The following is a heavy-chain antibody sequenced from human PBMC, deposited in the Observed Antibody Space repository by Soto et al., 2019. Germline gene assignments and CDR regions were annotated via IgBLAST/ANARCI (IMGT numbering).Heavy chain of an antibody. V-gene: IGHV4-31*03. CDR1: GGSISSGGYY. Sequence: QVQLQESGPGLVKPSQTLSLTCTVSGGSISSGGYYWSWIRQHPGRGLEWIGYIYYSGSTFYNPSLKRRVTISVDTSKNQFSLKLSSVTAADTAVYYCARNVYYDSRIDYWGQGTLVTVSS. J-gene: IGHJ4*02. D-gene: IGHD3-22*01. CDR2: IYYSGST. CDR3: ARNVYYDSRIDY.